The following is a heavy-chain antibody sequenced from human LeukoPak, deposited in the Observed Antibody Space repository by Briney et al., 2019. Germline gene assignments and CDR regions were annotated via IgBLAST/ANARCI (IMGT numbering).Heavy chain of an antibody. CDR3: ARNRAVGNGMDV. D-gene: IGHD6-19*01. CDR1: GGSFSGYY. CDR2: INHSGST. Sequence: PSETLSLTCAVYGGSFSGYYWSWIRQPPGKGLEWIGEINHSGSTNYNPSLKSRVTISVDTSKNQFSLKLSSVTAADTAVYYCARNRAVGNGMDVWGQGTTVTVSS. V-gene: IGHV4-34*01. J-gene: IGHJ6*02.